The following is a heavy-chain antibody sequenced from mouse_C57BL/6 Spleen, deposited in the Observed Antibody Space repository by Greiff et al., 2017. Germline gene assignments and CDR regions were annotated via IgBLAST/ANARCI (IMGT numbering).Heavy chain of an antibody. V-gene: IGHV5-9*01. J-gene: IGHJ2*01. D-gene: IGHD1-1*01. CDR2: ISGGGGNT. CDR3: ARHNYYGSSLDY. CDR1: GFTFSSYT. Sequence: EVHLVESGGGLVKPGGSLKLSCAASGFTFSSYTMSWVRQTPEKRLEWVATISGGGGNTYYPDSVKGRFTISRDNAKNTLYLQMSSLRSEDTALYYCARHNYYGSSLDYWGQGTTLTVSS.